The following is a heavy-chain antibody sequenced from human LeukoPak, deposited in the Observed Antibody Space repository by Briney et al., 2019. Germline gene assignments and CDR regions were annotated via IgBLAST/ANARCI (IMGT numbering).Heavy chain of an antibody. CDR2: IYHSGST. Sequence: SQTLSLTCAVSGGSISSGGYSWSWIRQPPGKGLEWIGYIYHSGSTYYNPSLKSRVTISVDRSKNQFSLELSSVTAADTAVYYCARGYLGIAARRSWFDPWGQGTLVTVSS. J-gene: IGHJ5*02. CDR1: GGSISSGGYS. D-gene: IGHD6-6*01. CDR3: ARGYLGIAARRSWFDP. V-gene: IGHV4-30-2*01.